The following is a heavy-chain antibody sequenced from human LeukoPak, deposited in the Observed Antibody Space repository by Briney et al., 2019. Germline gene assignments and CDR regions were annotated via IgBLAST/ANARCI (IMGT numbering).Heavy chain of an antibody. Sequence: GGSLRLFCAASGFTFSSYAMSWVRQAPGKGLEWVSAISGSGGSTYYADSVKGRFTISRDNSKNTLYLQMNSLRAEDTAVYYCAKARGIQLWSQYDYWGQGTLVTVSS. J-gene: IGHJ4*02. CDR1: GFTFSSYA. CDR2: ISGSGGST. D-gene: IGHD5-18*01. CDR3: AKARGIQLWSQYDY. V-gene: IGHV3-23*01.